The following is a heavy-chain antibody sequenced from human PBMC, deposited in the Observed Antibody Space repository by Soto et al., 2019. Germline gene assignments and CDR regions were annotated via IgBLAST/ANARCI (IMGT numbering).Heavy chain of an antibody. J-gene: IGHJ4*02. CDR3: SKLALVLALGFDY. Sequence: GGSLRLSCAASGFTFSNYVMSWVRQAPGKGLEWVSSISGSGDNTYYADSVKGRFTISRDNSKNTLFLQMNSLRAEDTAVYYFSKLALVLALGFDYWGQATFLTESS. V-gene: IGHV3-23*01. CDR2: ISGSGDNT. CDR1: GFTFSNYV. D-gene: IGHD2-21*01.